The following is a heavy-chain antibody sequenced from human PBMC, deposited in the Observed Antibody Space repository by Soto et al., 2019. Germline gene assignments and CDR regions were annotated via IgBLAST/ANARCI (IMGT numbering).Heavy chain of an antibody. CDR1: GFTFNTYS. V-gene: IGHV3-48*02. Sequence: EVQLVESGGDLEQPGGSLRLSCAASGFTFNTYSMNWVRQAPGKGLEWVAYISSSTTIIYYADSVKGRFTVSRDNAKSSLFLPMISLRDEDTAVYYCARRRDYYDGTGNWCFDLWGRGTRVPVSS. CDR2: ISSSTTII. CDR3: ARRRDYYDGTGNWCFDL. D-gene: IGHD3-22*01. J-gene: IGHJ2*01.